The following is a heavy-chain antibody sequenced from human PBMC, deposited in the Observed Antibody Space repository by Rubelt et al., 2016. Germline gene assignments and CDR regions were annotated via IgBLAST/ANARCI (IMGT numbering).Heavy chain of an antibody. Sequence: EVQLVESGGGLVKPGGSLRLSCGASGFTFSRYSMNWVRQAPEKGLEWVSSISGTTSYIYYADSVKGRFTSSIDNAKNSLYLQMDRLRAEDTAIYYCARGGVVGATESFDIWGLGTLVTVSS. V-gene: IGHV3-21*01. J-gene: IGHJ3*02. D-gene: IGHD1-26*01. CDR2: ISGTTSYI. CDR1: GFTFSRYS. CDR3: ARGGVVGATESFDI.